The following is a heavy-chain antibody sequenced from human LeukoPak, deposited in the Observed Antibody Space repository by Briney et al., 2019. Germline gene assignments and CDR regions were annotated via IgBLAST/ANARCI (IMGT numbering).Heavy chain of an antibody. Sequence: PGGSLRLSCAASGFTFSTYAMSRVRQAPGKGLEWVSAISGSAGSTHYAASVKDRFTISRDNSKNTLYLQMDSLRADDTAVYYCAKGRAKATVTAGDHWGEGTLATVSS. D-gene: IGHD4-17*01. CDR2: ISGSAGST. CDR3: AKGRAKATVTAGDH. V-gene: IGHV3-23*01. J-gene: IGHJ4*02. CDR1: GFTFSTYA.